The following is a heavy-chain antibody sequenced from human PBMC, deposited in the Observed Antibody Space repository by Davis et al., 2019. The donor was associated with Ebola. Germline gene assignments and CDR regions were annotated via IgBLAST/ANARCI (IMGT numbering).Heavy chain of an antibody. Sequence: MPSETLSLTCAVSGGSISSSNWWSWVRQPPGKGLEWIGEIYHSGSTNYNPSLKSRVTISVDKSKNQFSLKLSSVTAADTAVYYCARTPYGRQGFDYWGQGTLVTVSS. CDR3: ARTPYGRQGFDY. J-gene: IGHJ4*02. CDR2: IYHSGST. CDR1: GGSISSSNW. V-gene: IGHV4-4*02. D-gene: IGHD4-17*01.